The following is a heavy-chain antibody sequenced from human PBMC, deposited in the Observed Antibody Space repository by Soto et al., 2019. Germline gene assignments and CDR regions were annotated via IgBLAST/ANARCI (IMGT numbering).Heavy chain of an antibody. V-gene: IGHV3-23*01. CDR1: EFSFSTYA. CDR2: ISSSGVNT. J-gene: IGHJ3*01. Sequence: EVQLLESGGDLVQPGGSLRLSCAASEFSFSTYAMSWVRQAPGKGLEWVLSISSSGVNTYYTDSVKGRFPISRDNSKDTLYLYLNSLRAADTAIYYFAKRPTSTVFGYPCDVWGQGTMVTVSS. D-gene: IGHD3-16*01. CDR3: AKRPTSTVFGYPCDV.